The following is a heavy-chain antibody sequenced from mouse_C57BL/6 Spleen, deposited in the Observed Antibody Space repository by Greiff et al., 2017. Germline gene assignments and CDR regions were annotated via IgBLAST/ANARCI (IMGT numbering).Heavy chain of an antibody. CDR1: GYTFTSYN. CDR3: ARGLYDGYSLDY. J-gene: IGHJ4*01. CDR2: IYPGNGDT. Sequence: QVQLKQSAAALFLPFASFTLSFNSSGYTFTSYNMHWVKQTPRQGLEWIGAIYPGNGDTSYNQKFKGKATLTVDKSSSTAYMQLSSLTSEDSAVYFCARGLYDGYSLDYWGQGTSVTVSS. D-gene: IGHD2-3*01. V-gene: IGHV1-12*01.